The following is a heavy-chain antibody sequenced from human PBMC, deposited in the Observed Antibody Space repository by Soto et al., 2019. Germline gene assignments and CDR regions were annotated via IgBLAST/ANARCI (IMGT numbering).Heavy chain of an antibody. CDR3: AGDSVSSWYYFDY. CDR1: GGSISSYY. J-gene: IGHJ4*02. V-gene: IGHV4-59*01. CDR2: IYYSGST. Sequence: QVQLQESGPGLVKPSETLSLTCTVPGGSISSYYWSWIRQPPGKGLEWIGYIYYSGSTNYNPSLKSRITISVDTSKNQFALKLSSVTAADTAVYSCAGDSVSSWYYFDYWGQGTLVTVSS. D-gene: IGHD6-13*01.